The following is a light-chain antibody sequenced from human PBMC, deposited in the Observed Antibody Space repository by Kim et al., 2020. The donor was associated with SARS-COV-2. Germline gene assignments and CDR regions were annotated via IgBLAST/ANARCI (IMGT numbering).Light chain of an antibody. Sequence: EVVMTQSPATLSVSPGERATLSCRASQSVGTNVAWYQQKPGQAPHLLIYGASTRAAGIPARFSGSGSGTEFTLTISSLQSEDLAVYSCQQYDDWPPWTFGQGTKVEIK. CDR1: QSVGTN. J-gene: IGKJ1*01. V-gene: IGKV3-15*01. CDR2: GAS. CDR3: QQYDDWPPWT.